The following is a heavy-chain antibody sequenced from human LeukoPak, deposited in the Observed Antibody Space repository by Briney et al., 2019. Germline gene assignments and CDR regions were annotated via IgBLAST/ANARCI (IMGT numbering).Heavy chain of an antibody. Sequence: PSETLSLTCTVSGDITHYWGWVRQPPGKGLEYIGSIYYSGSTDYNPSLKSRLTISIDTSETQFSLKLTSVTAADTAIYYCASQGSDSGWFYFWGQGTLVTVSS. CDR3: ASQGSDSGWFYF. V-gene: IGHV4-59*08. D-gene: IGHD6-19*01. J-gene: IGHJ4*02. CDR1: GDITHY. CDR2: IYYSGST.